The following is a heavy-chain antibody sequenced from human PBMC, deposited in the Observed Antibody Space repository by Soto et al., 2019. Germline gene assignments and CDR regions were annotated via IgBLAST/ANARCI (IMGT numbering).Heavy chain of an antibody. CDR2: IRSKAYGGTT. Sequence: GGSLRLSCTASVFTFGYYAMSWVRQAPGKGLEWVGFIRSKAYGGTTEYAASVKGRFTISRDDSKSIAYLQMNSLKTEDTAVYYCTRDSYYYDSSGYYPDAFDIWGQGTMVTVSS. J-gene: IGHJ3*02. CDR3: TRDSYYYDSSGYYPDAFDI. V-gene: IGHV3-49*02. D-gene: IGHD3-22*01. CDR1: VFTFGYYA.